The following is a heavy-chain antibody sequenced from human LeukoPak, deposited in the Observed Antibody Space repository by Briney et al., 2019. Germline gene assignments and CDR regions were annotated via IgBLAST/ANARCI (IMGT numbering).Heavy chain of an antibody. V-gene: IGHV3-66*02. CDR1: GFTLGTNY. CDR3: ARDQNY. J-gene: IGHJ4*02. CDR2: TYSGGTT. Sequence: GGSLRLSCVASGFTLGTNYMSWVRQAPGKGLEWVSVTYSGGTTYYADSVKGRFTISTDNSQNTLYLQMNSLRPEDTAVYYCARDQNYWGQGTLVTVSS.